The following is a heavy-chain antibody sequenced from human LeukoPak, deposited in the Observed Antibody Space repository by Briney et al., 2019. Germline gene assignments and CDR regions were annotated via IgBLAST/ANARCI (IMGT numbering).Heavy chain of an antibody. J-gene: IGHJ6*02. Sequence: GGSLRLSCAASGFTFSNYAMTWVRQAPGKGLEWVSVISGSGGSTYYADSVKGRFTISRDRSENTVDLHMNSLTAEDTAVYYCARPPYGDYPSAYYYYGMDVWGQGTTVTVSS. D-gene: IGHD4-17*01. CDR2: ISGSGGST. CDR1: GFTFSNYA. CDR3: ARPPYGDYPSAYYYYGMDV. V-gene: IGHV3-23*01.